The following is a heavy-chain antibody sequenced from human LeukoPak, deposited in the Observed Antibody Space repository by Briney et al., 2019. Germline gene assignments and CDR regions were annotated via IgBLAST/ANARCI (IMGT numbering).Heavy chain of an antibody. V-gene: IGHV3-11*01. J-gene: IGHJ4*02. CDR1: GFTFSNYA. Sequence: GGSLRLSCAASGFTFSNYAMSWVRQAPGKGLEWLSYISRSGSSIHYADSVKGRFTISRDNAKNSLDLQMNSLRVEDTAVYYCARDFRDRSMPIEYWGQGTLVSVSS. CDR2: ISRSGSSI. CDR3: ARDFRDRSMPIEY. D-gene: IGHD2/OR15-2a*01.